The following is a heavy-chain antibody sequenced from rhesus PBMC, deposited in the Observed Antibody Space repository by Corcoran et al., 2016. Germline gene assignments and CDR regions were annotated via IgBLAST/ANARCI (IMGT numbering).Heavy chain of an antibody. J-gene: IGHJ4*01. Sequence: QVQLQESGPGLVKPSETLSLTCAVSGYSISSGYGWNWIRQPPGKGLEWIGFIGGISGSTNSNPSLKSRVTVSKDTSKNQFSLKLSAVTAADTAVYYCARRIWGSGWAIDYWGQGVLVTVSS. D-gene: IGHD6-31*01. CDR3: ARRIWGSGWAIDY. V-gene: IGHV4-127*01. CDR1: GYSISSGYG. CDR2: IGGISGST.